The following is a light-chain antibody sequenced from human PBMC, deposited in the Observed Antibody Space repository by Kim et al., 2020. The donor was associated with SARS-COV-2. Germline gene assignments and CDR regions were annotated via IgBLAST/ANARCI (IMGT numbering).Light chain of an antibody. J-gene: IGLJ1*01. CDR2: DVT. Sequence: GQSLTISCTGTSSDIGAFKYVSWFQHHPGKAPKLMIYDVTERPSGISNRFSGSTSGNTASLTISGLQAEDEADYYCSSYTTANTRLFGTGTKVTVL. CDR3: SSYTTANTRL. CDR1: SSDIGAFKY. V-gene: IGLV2-14*03.